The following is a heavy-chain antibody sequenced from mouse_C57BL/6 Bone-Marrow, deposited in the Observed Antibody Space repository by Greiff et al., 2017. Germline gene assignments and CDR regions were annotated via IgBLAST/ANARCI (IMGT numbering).Heavy chain of an antibody. D-gene: IGHD1-1*01. J-gene: IGHJ3*01. V-gene: IGHV1-62-2*01. CDR2: FYPGSGSI. Sequence: QVQLKESGAELVKPGASVKLSCKASGYTFTEYTIHWVKQRSGQGLEWIGWFYPGSGSIKYNEKFKDKATLTADKSSSTVYMELSRLTSEDSAVYFCARHESHYYGSSPWFAYWGQGTLVTVSA. CDR3: ARHESHYYGSSPWFAY. CDR1: GYTFTEYT.